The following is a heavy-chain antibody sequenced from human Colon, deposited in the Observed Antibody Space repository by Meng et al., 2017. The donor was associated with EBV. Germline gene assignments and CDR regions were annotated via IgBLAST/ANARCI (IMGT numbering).Heavy chain of an antibody. J-gene: IGHJ5*02. V-gene: IGHV4-59*08. CDR1: GGSIGSYY. CDR2: IYYSGST. CDR3: ARHFINWFDP. Sequence: QVQPQESGPGLVKASEAPSLTCTVSGGSIGSYYWSWIRQPPGKGLEWIGYIYYSGSTNYNPSLKSRVTISVDTSKNQFSLKLSSVTAADTAVYYCARHFINWFDPWGQGTLVTVSS.